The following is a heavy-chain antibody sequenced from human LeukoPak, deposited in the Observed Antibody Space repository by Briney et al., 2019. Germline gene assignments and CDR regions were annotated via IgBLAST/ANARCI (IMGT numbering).Heavy chain of an antibody. V-gene: IGHV3-53*01. CDR3: ARDVFDRGLQWYFDL. Sequence: PGGSLRLSCAASGFTVSTNYMSWVRQAPGKGLEWVSVIYRDGDTYYADSVKGRFTISRDSSENILYLQVNSLRAEDTAVYYCARDVFDRGLQWYFDLWGRGTVITVSS. CDR1: GFTVSTNY. CDR2: IYRDGDT. D-gene: IGHD3-16*01. J-gene: IGHJ2*01.